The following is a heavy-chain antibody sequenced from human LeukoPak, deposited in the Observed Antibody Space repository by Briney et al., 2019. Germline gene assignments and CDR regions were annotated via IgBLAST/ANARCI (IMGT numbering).Heavy chain of an antibody. CDR1: GSTFSGSV. CDR2: IGSGAKSYAT. CDR3: TREKEAYNFGLAYYYYYMDV. V-gene: IGHV3-73*01. D-gene: IGHD5-18*01. Sequence: GGSLRLSCAASGSTFSGSVMHWVRQAPGKGLEWVGQIGSGAKSYATAYAASVKGRFTISRDDSKNTAYLQMNSLQTEDTAVYYCTREKEAYNFGLAYYYYYMDVWGKGTTVTVSS. J-gene: IGHJ6*03.